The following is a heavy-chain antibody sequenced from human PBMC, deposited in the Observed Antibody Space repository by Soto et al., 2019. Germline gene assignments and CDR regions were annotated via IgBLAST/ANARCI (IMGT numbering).Heavy chain of an antibody. CDR2: INSDGSST. Sequence: GESLKISCAASGFTFSSYWMHWVRQAPGKGLVWVSRINSDGSSTSYADSVKGRFTISRDNAKNTLYLQMNSLRAEDTAVYYCARAAGYSSGWYGGDFDYWGQGTLVTVSS. V-gene: IGHV3-74*01. CDR1: GFTFSSYW. J-gene: IGHJ4*02. CDR3: ARAAGYSSGWYGGDFDY. D-gene: IGHD6-19*01.